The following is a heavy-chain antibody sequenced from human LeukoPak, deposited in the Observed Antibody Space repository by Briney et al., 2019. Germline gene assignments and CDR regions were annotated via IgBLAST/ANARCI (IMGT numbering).Heavy chain of an antibody. J-gene: IGHJ6*02. Sequence: ASVKVSCKASGYTFTSNLKHWVRQAPGQGLEWMGIINPSGGSTSYAQKFQGRVTMTRDTSTSTVYMELSSLRSEGTAVYYCARDISLFSTSNYGMDVWGQGTTVTVSS. CDR1: GYTFTSNL. D-gene: IGHD2-2*01. V-gene: IGHV1-46*01. CDR2: INPSGGST. CDR3: ARDISLFSTSNYGMDV.